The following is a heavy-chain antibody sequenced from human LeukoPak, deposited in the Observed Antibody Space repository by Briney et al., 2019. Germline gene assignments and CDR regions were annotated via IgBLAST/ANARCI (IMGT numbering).Heavy chain of an antibody. CDR1: GFTFSSYA. CDR3: AKAHSSSWSYFDY. J-gene: IGHJ4*02. Sequence: LPGGSLRLSCVASGFTFSSYAMSWVRQAPGKGLEWVSAISGSGGSTYYADSVKGRFTISRDNSKNTLYLQMNSLRAEDTAVYYCAKAHSSSWSYFDYWGQGTLVTVSS. D-gene: IGHD6-13*01. CDR2: ISGSGGST. V-gene: IGHV3-23*01.